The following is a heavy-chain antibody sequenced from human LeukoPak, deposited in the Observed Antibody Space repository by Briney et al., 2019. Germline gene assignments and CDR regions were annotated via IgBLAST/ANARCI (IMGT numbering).Heavy chain of an antibody. V-gene: IGHV4-39*07. D-gene: IGHD5-12*01. CDR3: ARRPLYTGRSGYDSYYFDY. Sequence: KPSETLSLTCTVSGGSISSSSYYWGWIRQPPGKGLEWIGSIYYSGSTYYNPSLKSRVTISVDTSKNQFSLKLSSVTAADTAVYYCARRPLYTGRSGYDSYYFDYWGQGTLVTVSS. CDR2: IYYSGST. J-gene: IGHJ4*02. CDR1: GGSISSSSYY.